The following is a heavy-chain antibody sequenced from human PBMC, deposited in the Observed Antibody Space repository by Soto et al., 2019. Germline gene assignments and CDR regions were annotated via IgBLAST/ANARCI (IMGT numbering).Heavy chain of an antibody. V-gene: IGHV3-21*01. CDR2: ITSGNGYK. J-gene: IGHJ1*01. D-gene: IGHD2-15*01. CDR1: GFTFSNYS. CDR3: TTRLHCIGSICNPKYEH. Sequence: VQLVESGGGLVKPGGSLRLSCATSGFTFSNYSMYWVRQAPGKGPEWVSSITSGNGYKHYADSVEGRFTISRDNARNWLNFQMTSLRAKDTLTYDCTTRLHCIGSICNPKYEHWGQGTLVTVSS.